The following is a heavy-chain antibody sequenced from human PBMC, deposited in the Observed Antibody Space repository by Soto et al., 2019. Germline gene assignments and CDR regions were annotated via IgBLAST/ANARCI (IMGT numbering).Heavy chain of an antibody. CDR2: ISYDGSNK. V-gene: IGHV3-30*18. CDR1: GFTFSSYG. D-gene: IGHD2-15*01. CDR3: AKDHGGGYSSHYFDY. J-gene: IGHJ4*02. Sequence: GGSLRLSCAASGFTFSSYGMHWVRQAPGKGLEWVAVISYDGSNKYYADSVKGRFTISRDNSKNTLYLQMNSLRAEDTAVYYCAKDHGGGYSSHYFDYWGQGTLVTVSS.